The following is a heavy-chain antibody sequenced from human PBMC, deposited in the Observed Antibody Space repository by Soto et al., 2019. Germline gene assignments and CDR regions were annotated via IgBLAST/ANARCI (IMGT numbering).Heavy chain of an antibody. J-gene: IGHJ6*02. CDR3: ARVPGVVQGGGYSSGQRPKHGSYYGMDV. CDR1: GVTFSDYY. D-gene: IGHD5-18*01. Sequence: PGVSLRLSCGASGVTFSDYYMNWIRQAPGKGREWISKISSRGSAIYYADSVKGRFTISRDNANNSLFLQMNSLRADDTAVYYCARVPGVVQGGGYSSGQRPKHGSYYGMDVWGQGTTVTVSS. V-gene: IGHV3-11*01. CDR2: ISSRGSAI.